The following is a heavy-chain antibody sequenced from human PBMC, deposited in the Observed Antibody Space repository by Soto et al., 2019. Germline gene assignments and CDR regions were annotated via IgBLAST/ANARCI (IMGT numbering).Heavy chain of an antibody. CDR1: AGSITTDY. J-gene: IGHJ6*02. CDR2: ISSSGIP. D-gene: IGHD3-10*01. V-gene: IGHV4-59*01. CDR3: ARRPYGSGHYYYYGMDV. Sequence: PSATLSLTCNVSAGSITTDYWSWIRQAPGRGLQWIGYISSSGIPVYTPSLKSRLSISVDPSKNHFSLALTSVTAADTAMYYCARRPYGSGHYYYYGMDVWGQGTTVTVSS.